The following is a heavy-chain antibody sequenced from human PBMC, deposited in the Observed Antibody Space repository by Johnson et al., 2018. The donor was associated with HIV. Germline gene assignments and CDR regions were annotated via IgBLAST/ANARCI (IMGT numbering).Heavy chain of an antibody. D-gene: IGHD1-26*01. Sequence: EVQLVESGGGLVQPGGSLRLSCAASGFTVSSNYMSWVRQAPGKGLEWVSVIYSGGSTYYADSVKGRFTISRDNSKNKLYRQMNSLRAEDTAVYYCARDHVGPPADDAFDIWGQGTMVTVSS. CDR1: GFTVSSNY. J-gene: IGHJ3*02. V-gene: IGHV3-66*01. CDR3: ARDHVGPPADDAFDI. CDR2: IYSGGST.